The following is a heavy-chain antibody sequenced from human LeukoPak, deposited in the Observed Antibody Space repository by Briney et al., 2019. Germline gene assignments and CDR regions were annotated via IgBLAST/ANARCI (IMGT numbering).Heavy chain of an antibody. Sequence: ASVKVSCKASGYAFTGYYVHWVRQAPGQGLEWMGWINPNSGGRNYAHKFQDRVTMTRDTSTSTIYMELSSLRSEDTALYYCARDVAVVTATQAKAFDIWGQGTMVTVSS. J-gene: IGHJ3*02. D-gene: IGHD2-21*02. CDR2: INPNSGGR. V-gene: IGHV1-2*02. CDR1: GYAFTGYY. CDR3: ARDVAVVTATQAKAFDI.